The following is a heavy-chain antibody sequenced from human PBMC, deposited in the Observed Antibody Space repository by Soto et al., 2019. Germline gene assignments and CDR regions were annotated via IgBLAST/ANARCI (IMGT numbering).Heavy chain of an antibody. CDR3: ARDVGNWRHSYLY. D-gene: IGHD3-3*01. CDR2: FSDTGRYI. Sequence: GGSLRLSCAASGFTFSLYSLNCVRQTPGKGLEWVASFSDTGRYIYYPDSVRGRFTVSRDNARNSLILQMNSLRVEDTAVYYCARDVGNWRHSYLYWGRGAWVTLSS. V-gene: IGHV3-21*01. CDR1: GFTFSLYS. J-gene: IGHJ4*02.